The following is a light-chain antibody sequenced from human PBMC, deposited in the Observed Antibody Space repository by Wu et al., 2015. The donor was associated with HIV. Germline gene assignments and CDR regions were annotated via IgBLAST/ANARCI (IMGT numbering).Light chain of an antibody. Sequence: EIVLTQSPGTLSLSPGERATLSCRASQNINNNYLAWFQQKPGQAPRLLIYGASNRATGIPDRFSGSGSGTDFTLTISRLEPEDFAVYYCQQCAGSLLTFGGGTKVEIK. J-gene: IGKJ4*01. CDR1: QNINNNY. CDR3: QQCAGSLLT. CDR2: GAS. V-gene: IGKV3-20*01.